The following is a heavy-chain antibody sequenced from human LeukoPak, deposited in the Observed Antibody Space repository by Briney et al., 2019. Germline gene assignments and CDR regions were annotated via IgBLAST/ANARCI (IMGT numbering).Heavy chain of an antibody. CDR1: GFTFSSNC. CDR3: AKDLYMTTVTTPKNFDY. J-gene: IGHJ4*02. V-gene: IGHV3-53*01. D-gene: IGHD4-17*01. CDR2: IYSGGST. Sequence: GGSLRLSCAASGFTFSSNCMSWVRQAPGKGLEWVSVIYSGGSTYYADSVKGRFTISRDNSKNTLYLQMNSLRAEDTAVYYCAKDLYMTTVTTPKNFDYWGQGTLVTVSS.